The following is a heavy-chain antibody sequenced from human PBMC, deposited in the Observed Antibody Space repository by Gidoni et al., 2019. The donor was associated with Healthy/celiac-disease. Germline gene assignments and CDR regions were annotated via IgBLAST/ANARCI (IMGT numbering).Heavy chain of an antibody. Sequence: QVQLVESGGGVVQPGRSLSLSCAASGFTFSSYAMNWVRQAPGKGLEWVAVISYDGSNKYYADSVKGRFTISRDNSKNTLYLQMNSLRAEDTAVYYCARDLSGQKQPIWGQGTLVTVSS. J-gene: IGHJ4*02. CDR2: ISYDGSNK. V-gene: IGHV3-30-3*01. CDR1: GFTFSSYA. CDR3: ARDLSGQKQPI. D-gene: IGHD6-13*01.